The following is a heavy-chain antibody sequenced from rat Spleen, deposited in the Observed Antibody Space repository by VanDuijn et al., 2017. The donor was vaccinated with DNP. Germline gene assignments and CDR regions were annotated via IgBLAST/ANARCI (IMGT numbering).Heavy chain of an antibody. CDR2: ISSGGST. CDR3: ARGYYYDGGYIWFAY. D-gene: IGHD1-12*02. V-gene: IGHV2S12*01. Sequence: QVQLKESGPGLVQPSQTLSLTCTVSGFSLTSYGVSWVRQPPGKGLEWIAAISSGGSTYYNSVFKSRLSISRDTSKSQVFLKMNSLQTEDTAMYFCARGYYYDGGYIWFAYWGQGTLVTVSS. CDR1: GFSLTSYG. J-gene: IGHJ3*01.